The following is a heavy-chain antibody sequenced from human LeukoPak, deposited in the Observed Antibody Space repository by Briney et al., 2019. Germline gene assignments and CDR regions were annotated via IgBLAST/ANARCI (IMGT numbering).Heavy chain of an antibody. CDR1: GFTFTSYA. CDR2: ISGSGGST. J-gene: IGHJ3*02. V-gene: IGHV3-23*01. Sequence: GRSLRLSCVASGFTFTSYAMSWVRQAPGKGLEWVSAISGSGGSTYYADSVKGRFTISRDNSKNTLYLQMNSLRAEDTAVYYCAKLPAARTGDAFDIWGQGTMVTVSS. CDR3: AKLPAARTGDAFDI. D-gene: IGHD2-2*01.